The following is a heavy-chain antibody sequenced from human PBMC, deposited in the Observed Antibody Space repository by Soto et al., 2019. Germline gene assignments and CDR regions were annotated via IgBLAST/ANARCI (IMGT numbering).Heavy chain of an antibody. Sequence: ASVKVFCKASGYTFTSYGIHWVRQAPGQRPEWMGWINAANGDTKYSPKFQGRVTITRDTSASTAYMELSSLRSEDTAVYYCVRRHVSATGIDWFDPWGQGTLVTVSS. CDR2: INAANGDT. V-gene: IGHV1-3*01. CDR3: VRRHVSATGIDWFDP. CDR1: GYTFTSYG. J-gene: IGHJ5*02. D-gene: IGHD6-13*01.